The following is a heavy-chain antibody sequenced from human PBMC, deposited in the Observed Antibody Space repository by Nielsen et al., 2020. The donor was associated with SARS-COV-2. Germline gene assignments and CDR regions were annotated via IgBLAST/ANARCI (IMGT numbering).Heavy chain of an antibody. CDR3: ARVRQYYDILTGSHYYFAMDV. J-gene: IGHJ6*02. V-gene: IGHV4-61*05. Sequence: WIRQPPGKGLEWIGYIYYSGRTNYNPSLKSRATISLDKSKNQFSLRLTSVTAADTAVYYCARVRQYYDILTGSHYYFAMDVWGQGTTVTVSS. CDR2: IYYSGRT. D-gene: IGHD3-9*01.